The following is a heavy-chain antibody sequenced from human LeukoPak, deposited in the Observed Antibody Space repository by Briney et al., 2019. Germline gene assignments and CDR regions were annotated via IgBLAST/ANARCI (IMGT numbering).Heavy chain of an antibody. CDR1: GYTFTGYY. D-gene: IGHD6-6*01. CDR3: ARRRRIAARPGTFDY. V-gene: IGHV1-2*02. Sequence: GASVKVSCKASGYTFTGYYMHWVRQAPGQGLEWMGWINPNSGGTNYAQKFQGRVTMTRDTSISTAYMELSRLRSDDTAVYYCARRRRIAARPGTFDYWGQGTLVTVSS. CDR2: INPNSGGT. J-gene: IGHJ4*02.